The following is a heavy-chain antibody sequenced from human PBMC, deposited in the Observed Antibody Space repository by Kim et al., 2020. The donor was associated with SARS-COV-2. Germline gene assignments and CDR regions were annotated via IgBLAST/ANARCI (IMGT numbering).Heavy chain of an antibody. Sequence: ASVKVSCKASGYTFTSYAMNWVRQAPGQGLEWMGWINTNTGNPTYAQGFTGRFVFSLDTSVSTAYLQISSLKAEDTAVYYCAREDELQFGELDYFDYWGQGTLVTVSS. CDR2: INTNTGNP. CDR1: GYTFTSYA. V-gene: IGHV7-4-1*02. CDR3: AREDELQFGELDYFDY. J-gene: IGHJ4*02. D-gene: IGHD3-10*01.